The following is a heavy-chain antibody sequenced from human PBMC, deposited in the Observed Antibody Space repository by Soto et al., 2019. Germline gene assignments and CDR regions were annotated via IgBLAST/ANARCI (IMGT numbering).Heavy chain of an antibody. CDR2: INPICGKT. Sequence: ASVKVSCKGSVHTFTSYDISWVRLAPGQGLEWMGRINPICGKTSYAQKFQGRVTMTRDTSTSTVYMELSSLRSEDTAVYYCARETMTTVNNDAFDIWGQGTMVT. V-gene: IGHV1-46*03. D-gene: IGHD4-17*01. J-gene: IGHJ3*02. CDR3: ARETMTTVNNDAFDI. CDR1: VHTFTSYD.